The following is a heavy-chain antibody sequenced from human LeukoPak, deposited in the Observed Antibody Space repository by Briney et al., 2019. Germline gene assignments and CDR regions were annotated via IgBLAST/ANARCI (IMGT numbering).Heavy chain of an antibody. V-gene: IGHV1-18*01. Sequence: ASVKVSCKASGYTFTRYGISWVRQAPGQGLEWMGWISAHNGNTNYAQKLQGRVTMTTDTSTSTAYMELRSLRSDDTAVYYCARGIGRYSYGSEFDYWGQGTLVTVSS. CDR1: GYTFTRYG. CDR2: ISAHNGNT. J-gene: IGHJ4*02. CDR3: ARGIGRYSYGSEFDY. D-gene: IGHD5-18*01.